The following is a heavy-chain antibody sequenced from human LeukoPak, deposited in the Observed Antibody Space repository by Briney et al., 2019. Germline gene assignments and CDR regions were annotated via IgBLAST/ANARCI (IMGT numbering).Heavy chain of an antibody. CDR3: ASGIGAMVRGVIFDS. V-gene: IGHV3-53*01. J-gene: IGHJ4*02. CDR1: GFIFRTYS. CDR2: IYSGGST. D-gene: IGHD3-10*01. Sequence: GGTLRLSCVTSGFIFRTYSMTWVRQAPGKGLEWVSVIYSGGSTYYADSVKGRFTISRDNSKNTLYLQINSLRAEDTAVYYCASGIGAMVRGVIFDSWGQGTLVTVSS.